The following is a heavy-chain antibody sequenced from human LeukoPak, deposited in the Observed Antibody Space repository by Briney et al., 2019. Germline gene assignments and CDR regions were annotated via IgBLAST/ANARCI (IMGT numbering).Heavy chain of an antibody. V-gene: IGHV3-21*01. J-gene: IGHJ4*02. CDR3: ARGYHDFWSGYYYYFDY. Sequence: GGSLRLSCAASGFAFSSYSMNWVRQAPGKGLEWVSSISSSSSYIYYADSVKGRFTISRDNAKNSLYLQMNSLRAEDTAVYYCARGYHDFWSGYYYYFDYWGQGTLVTVSS. D-gene: IGHD3-3*01. CDR2: ISSSSSYI. CDR1: GFAFSSYS.